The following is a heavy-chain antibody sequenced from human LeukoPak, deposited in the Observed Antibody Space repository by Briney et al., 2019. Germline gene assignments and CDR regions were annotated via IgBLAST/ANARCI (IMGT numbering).Heavy chain of an antibody. CDR1: GGSISSYY. D-gene: IGHD2-15*01. V-gene: IGHV4-59*01. CDR2: IYYSGST. Sequence: SETLSLTCTVSGGSISSYYWSWIRQPPGKGLEWIGYIYYSGSTNYNPSLKSRVTISVDTSKNQFSLKLSSVTAADTAVYYCARKIVVGDYYYMDVWGKGTTVTISS. J-gene: IGHJ6*03. CDR3: ARKIVVGDYYYMDV.